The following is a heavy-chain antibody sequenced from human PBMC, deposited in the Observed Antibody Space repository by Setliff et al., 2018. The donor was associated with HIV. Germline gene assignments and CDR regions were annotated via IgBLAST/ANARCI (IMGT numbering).Heavy chain of an antibody. CDR2: IYYSGST. D-gene: IGHD5-12*01. Sequence: LSLTCTVSGGSISSHYWSWIRQPPGKGLEWIGYIYYSGSTNYNPSLKSRVTISVDTSKNQFPLKLSSVTAADTAVYYCARGRLRPQTYYYYYYMDVWGKGTTVTVSS. CDR3: ARGRLRPQTYYYYYYMDV. CDR1: GGSISSHY. J-gene: IGHJ6*03. V-gene: IGHV4-59*11.